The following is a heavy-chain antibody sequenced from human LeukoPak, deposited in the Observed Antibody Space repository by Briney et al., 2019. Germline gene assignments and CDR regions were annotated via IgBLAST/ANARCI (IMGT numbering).Heavy chain of an antibody. Sequence: SQTHSLTCAISGDSVSSNSAAWNWVRQSPSRGLERLGRAHYRSKRYNEYAVSVKSRITINPDTSKNQFSLPLNSVTPEDTAVYYCARDYYDFWSAYYFDYWGQGTLVTVSS. V-gene: IGHV6-1*01. CDR1: GDSVSSNSAA. CDR2: AHYRSKRYN. D-gene: IGHD3-3*01. CDR3: ARDYYDFWSAYYFDY. J-gene: IGHJ4*02.